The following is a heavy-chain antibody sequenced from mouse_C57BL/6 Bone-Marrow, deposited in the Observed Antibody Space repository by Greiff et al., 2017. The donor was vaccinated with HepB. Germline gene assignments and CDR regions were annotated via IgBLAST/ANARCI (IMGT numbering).Heavy chain of an antibody. Sequence: QVQLKQSGAELVKPGASVKMSCKASGYTFTSYWITWVKQRPGQGLEWIGDIYPGSGSTNYNEKFKSKATLTVDTSSSTAYMQLSSLTSEDSAVYYCARAGGSGYVRYFDYWGQGTTLTVSS. CDR1: GYTFTSYW. CDR2: IYPGSGST. CDR3: ARAGGSGYVRYFDY. D-gene: IGHD3-2*02. J-gene: IGHJ2*01. V-gene: IGHV1-55*01.